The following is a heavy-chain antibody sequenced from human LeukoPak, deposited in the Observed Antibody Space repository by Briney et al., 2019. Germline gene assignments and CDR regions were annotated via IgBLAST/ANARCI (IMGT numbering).Heavy chain of an antibody. CDR2: IYPGDSDT. V-gene: IGHV5-51*01. CDR1: GYSFTSYW. Sequence: GGSLKISCKGSGYSFTSYWIGWVRQVPGKGLEWMGIIYPGDSDTRYSPSFQGQVTISADKSISTAYLQWSSLKASDTAMYYCARPYRRRKNCGGDCCPLEGVWGQGTMVTVSS. CDR3: ARPYRRRKNCGGDCCPLEGV. J-gene: IGHJ3*01. D-gene: IGHD2-21*02.